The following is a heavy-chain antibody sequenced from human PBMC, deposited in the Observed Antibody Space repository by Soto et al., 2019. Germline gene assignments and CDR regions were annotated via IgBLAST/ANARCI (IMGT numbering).Heavy chain of an antibody. J-gene: IGHJ6*02. CDR3: ARDDFWSGFYDYDYYNGMGV. Sequence: GGSLRLSCAASGFTFSDYYMSWIRQAPGKGLEWVSYISFSGSTIYYADSVKGRFTISRDNAKNSLYLQTNSLRAEDTAVYYCARDDFWSGFYDYDYYNGMGVWGQGTTVTVSS. D-gene: IGHD3-3*01. CDR2: ISFSGSTI. V-gene: IGHV3-11*01. CDR1: GFTFSDYY.